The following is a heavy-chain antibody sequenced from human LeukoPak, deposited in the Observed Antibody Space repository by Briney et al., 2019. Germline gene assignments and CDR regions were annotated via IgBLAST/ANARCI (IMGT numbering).Heavy chain of an antibody. D-gene: IGHD2-21*02. V-gene: IGHV3-64*01. CDR2: ISSNGGST. CDR1: GFTFSSYA. CDR3: ARDRAYCGGDCYRSDAFDI. Sequence: GGSLRLSCAASGFTFSSYAMHWVRQAPGKGLEYVSAISSNGGSTYYANSVKGRFTISRDNSKNTLYLQMGSLRAEDMAVYYCARDRAYCGGDCYRSDAFDIWGQGTMVTVSS. J-gene: IGHJ3*02.